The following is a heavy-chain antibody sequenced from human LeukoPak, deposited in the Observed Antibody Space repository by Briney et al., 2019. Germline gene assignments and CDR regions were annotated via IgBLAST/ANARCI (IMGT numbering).Heavy chain of an antibody. CDR3: AKNADRGAYCRGGSCYPYYYYYMDV. V-gene: IGHV3-23*01. Sequence: AGGSLRLSCAASGFTFSSYAMSWVRQAPGKGLEWVSAISGSGGSTYYADSVKGRFTISRDNSKNTLYLQMNSLRAEDTAVYYCAKNADRGAYCRGGSCYPYYYYYMDVWGTGTTVTISS. CDR2: ISGSGGST. CDR1: GFTFSSYA. J-gene: IGHJ6*03. D-gene: IGHD2-15*01.